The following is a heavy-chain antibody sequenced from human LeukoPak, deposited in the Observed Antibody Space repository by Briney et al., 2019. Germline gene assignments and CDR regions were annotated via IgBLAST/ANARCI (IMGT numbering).Heavy chain of an antibody. CDR2: IYYSGST. J-gene: IGHJ4*02. D-gene: IGHD6-13*01. Sequence: SETLSLTCTVSGGSISSYYWSWIRQPPGKGLEWIGYIYYSGSTNYNPSLKSRVTISVDTSKNQFSLKLSSVTAADTAVYYCARAPWSWKQQLVYFDYWGQGTLVTVSS. V-gene: IGHV4-59*01. CDR1: GGSISSYY. CDR3: ARAPWSWKQQLVYFDY.